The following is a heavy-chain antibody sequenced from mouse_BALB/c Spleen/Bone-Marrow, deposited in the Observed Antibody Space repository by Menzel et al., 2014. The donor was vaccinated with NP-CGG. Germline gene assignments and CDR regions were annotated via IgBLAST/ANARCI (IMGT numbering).Heavy chain of an antibody. D-gene: IGHD1-1*01. Sequence: ESGTVLARPGASVKMSCKASGYTFTSYWMHWLKQRPGQGLEWIGAIYPGNSDTSYNQKFKGKAKLTAVTSTSTAYMELSSLTNEDSAVYYCTRGGGSSYVEFAYWGQGTLATVSA. CDR2: IYPGNSDT. J-gene: IGHJ3*01. CDR3: TRGGGSSYVEFAY. CDR1: GYTFTSYW. V-gene: IGHV1-5*01.